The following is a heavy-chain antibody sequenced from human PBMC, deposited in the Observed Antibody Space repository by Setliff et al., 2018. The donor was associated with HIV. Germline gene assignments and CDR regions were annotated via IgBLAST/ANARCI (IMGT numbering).Heavy chain of an antibody. J-gene: IGHJ5*02. Sequence: RDPPGKGLEWIGYIYYSGSTNYNPSLKSRVTISVDTSKNQFSLKLSSVTAADTAVYYCAREGLAVAGLNWFDPWGQGTLVTVSS. CDR2: IYYSGST. D-gene: IGHD6-19*01. V-gene: IGHV4-59*01. CDR3: AREGLAVAGLNWFDP.